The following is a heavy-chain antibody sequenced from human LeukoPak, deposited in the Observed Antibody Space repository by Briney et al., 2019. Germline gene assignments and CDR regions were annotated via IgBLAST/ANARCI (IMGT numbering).Heavy chain of an antibody. V-gene: IGHV1-8*01. CDR3: ARGRGAYCGGDCSYFDY. Sequence: ASVKVSCKASAYTFTSYDINWVRQATGQGLEWMGWMNPNSGNTGYAQKFQGRVTMTRNTSISTAYMELSSLRSEDTAVYYCARGRGAYCGGDCSYFDYWGQGTLVTVSS. CDR1: AYTFTSYD. J-gene: IGHJ4*02. CDR2: MNPNSGNT. D-gene: IGHD2-21*02.